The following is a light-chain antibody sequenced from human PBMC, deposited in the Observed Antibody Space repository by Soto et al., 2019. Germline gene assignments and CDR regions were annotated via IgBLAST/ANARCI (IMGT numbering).Light chain of an antibody. CDR1: QSVSTNF. CDR3: QQYGRTSWT. V-gene: IGKV3-20*01. CDR2: GAS. J-gene: IGKJ1*01. Sequence: EIVLTQSPGTLSLSPGEGATLSCRASQSVSTNFFAWYQQKPGQAPRLLIYGASTRATGIPDRFSGSGSGTDFTLTISRLEPEDFALYYCQQYGRTSWTFGQGTKVDIK.